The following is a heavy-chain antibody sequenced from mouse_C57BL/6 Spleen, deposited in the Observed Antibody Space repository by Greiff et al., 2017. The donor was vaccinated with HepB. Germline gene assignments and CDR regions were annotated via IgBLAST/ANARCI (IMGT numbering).Heavy chain of an antibody. Sequence: VQLQQSGAELVRPGASVTLSCKASGYTFTDYEMHWVKQTPVHGLEWIGAIDPETGGTAYNQKFKGKAILTADKSSSTAYMELRSLTSEDSAVYYCTNYYGSGGDYWGQGTTLTVSS. D-gene: IGHD1-1*01. CDR2: IDPETGGT. J-gene: IGHJ2*01. CDR3: TNYYGSGGDY. CDR1: GYTFTDYE. V-gene: IGHV1-15*01.